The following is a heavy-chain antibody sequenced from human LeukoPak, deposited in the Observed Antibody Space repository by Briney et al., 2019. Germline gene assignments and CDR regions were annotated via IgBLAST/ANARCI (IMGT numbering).Heavy chain of an antibody. Sequence: PGGSLRLSCAAYGFTFSSYAMSWVRQAPGKGLEWDSAISGSGGRTYYAYSVKGRFTIYRDNSKNTLYLQMNSLRAEDTAVYYCAKVGCGGGCYDAFDIWGQGTMVTVSS. J-gene: IGHJ3*02. CDR1: GFTFSSYA. D-gene: IGHD2-21*01. V-gene: IGHV3-23*01. CDR2: ISGSGGRT. CDR3: AKVGCGGGCYDAFDI.